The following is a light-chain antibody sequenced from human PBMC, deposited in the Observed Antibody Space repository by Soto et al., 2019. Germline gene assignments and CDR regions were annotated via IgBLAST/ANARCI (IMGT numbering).Light chain of an antibody. Sequence: DIQMTQSPPSLSASVGDRVTITCRASETITDFLTWYQLKPGKAPKFLIYSASNLQPGVPSRFSGSGYVRDFTLTLSGLQHEDSATYYCQQNFSPFVTFGAGTKVEV. CDR1: ETITDF. CDR2: SAS. J-gene: IGKJ4*01. CDR3: QQNFSPFVT. V-gene: IGKV1-39*01.